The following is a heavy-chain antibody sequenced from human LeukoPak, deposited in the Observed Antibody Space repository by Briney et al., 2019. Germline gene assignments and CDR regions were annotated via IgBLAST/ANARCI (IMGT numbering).Heavy chain of an antibody. J-gene: IGHJ5*02. V-gene: IGHV4-59*01. CDR3: ARAGSGYDSNRNWFDP. CDR1: GGSISSYY. CDR2: ISYNGTT. D-gene: IGHD5-12*01. Sequence: SETLSLTCTVSGGSISSYYWSWIRQPPGKGLEWIGYISYNGTTNYNPSLKSRLTISLDTSKNQFSLKLSSVTAADTAVYYCARAGSGYDSNRNWFDPWGQGTLVTVSS.